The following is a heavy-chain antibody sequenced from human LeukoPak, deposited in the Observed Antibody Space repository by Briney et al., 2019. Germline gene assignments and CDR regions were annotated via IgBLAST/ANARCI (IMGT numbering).Heavy chain of an antibody. D-gene: IGHD3-9*01. CDR1: GFTFSSYG. CDR2: IRYDGSNK. V-gene: IGHV3-30*02. CDR3: ARDRYDILTAHDY. Sequence: GGSLRLSCAASGFTFSSYGMHWVRQAPGKGLEWVAFIRYDGSNKYYADSVKGRFTISRDNAKNSLYLQMNSLRAEDTAVYYCARDRYDILTAHDYWGQGTLVTVSS. J-gene: IGHJ4*02.